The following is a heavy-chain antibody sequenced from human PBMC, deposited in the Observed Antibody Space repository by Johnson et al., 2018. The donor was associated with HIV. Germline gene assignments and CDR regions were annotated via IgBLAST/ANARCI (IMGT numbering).Heavy chain of an antibody. CDR2: ISYDGNDK. Sequence: QLVESGGGVVQPGRSLRLFCAVSGFPFTTYTIHWVRQAPGKGLEWVALISYDGNDKYYADSVKGRFTISRDNAKNSLYLQMNSLRAEDTALYYCARVVKYYDSSGYYSDAFDIWGQGTLVTVSS. D-gene: IGHD3-22*01. CDR3: ARVVKYYDSSGYYSDAFDI. V-gene: IGHV3-30*04. CDR1: GFPFTTYT. J-gene: IGHJ3*02.